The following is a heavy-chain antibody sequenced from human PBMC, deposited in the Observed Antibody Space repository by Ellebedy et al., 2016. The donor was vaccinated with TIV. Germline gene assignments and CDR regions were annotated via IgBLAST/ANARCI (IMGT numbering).Heavy chain of an antibody. V-gene: IGHV4-39*07. D-gene: IGHD2-2*01. J-gene: IGHJ4*02. Sequence: SETLSLTXTVSGGSVNSGSHYWSWVRQPPGKGLEWIGEINHSGSTNYNPSLKSRVTISVDTSKNQFSLKLSSVTAADTAVYYCARGHSTSGFDFWGQGTLVTVSS. CDR3: ARGHSTSGFDF. CDR2: INHSGST. CDR1: GGSVNSGSHY.